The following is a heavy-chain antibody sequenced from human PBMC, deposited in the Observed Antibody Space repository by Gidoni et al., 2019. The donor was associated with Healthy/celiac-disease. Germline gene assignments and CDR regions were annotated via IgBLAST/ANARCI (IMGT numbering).Heavy chain of an antibody. Sequence: EVQLLESGGGLVQHGGSLRLSCAASGFPFSRYAMSWVRQDPGKGLEWVAAISGSGGSTYYADSVKGRFTISRDNSKNTLYLQMNSLRAEDTAVYYCAKDRAAPDDDLDYWGQGTLVTVSS. CDR1: GFPFSRYA. CDR3: AKDRAAPDDDLDY. J-gene: IGHJ4*02. CDR2: ISGSGGST. V-gene: IGHV3-23*01. D-gene: IGHD1-1*01.